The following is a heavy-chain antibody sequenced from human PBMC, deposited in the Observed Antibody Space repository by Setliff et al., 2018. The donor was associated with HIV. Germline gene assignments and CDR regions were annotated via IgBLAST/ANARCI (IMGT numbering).Heavy chain of an antibody. CDR1: GYIFTNYG. J-gene: IGHJ4*02. V-gene: IGHV1-18*01. CDR2: ISTYNGNT. D-gene: IGHD6-19*01. Sequence: ASVKVSCKASGYIFTNYGITWVRQAPGQGLEWMGWISTYNGNTNYAQKLQGRVTMTTDTSTSTAYMELTYLTSEDTAVYYCARAPPYSTGWGLDYWGQGTLVTVSS. CDR3: ARAPPYSTGWGLDY.